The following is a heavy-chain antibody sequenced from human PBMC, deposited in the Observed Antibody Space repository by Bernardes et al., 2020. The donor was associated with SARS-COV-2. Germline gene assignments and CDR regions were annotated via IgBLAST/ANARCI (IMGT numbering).Heavy chain of an antibody. CDR2: IDSDGSTT. CDR3: ARGALDGSGRYVVDW. Sequence: GGSLRLSCEASGFTFSTYWMHWVRQAPGKGLQWVSRIDSDGSTTNYADSVKGRFTISRDNAKNTLFMQMNSLRADDTAVYFCARGALDGSGRYVVDWWGQRTLVTVSS. V-gene: IGHV3-74*01. CDR1: GFTFSTYW. J-gene: IGHJ4*02. D-gene: IGHD6-19*01.